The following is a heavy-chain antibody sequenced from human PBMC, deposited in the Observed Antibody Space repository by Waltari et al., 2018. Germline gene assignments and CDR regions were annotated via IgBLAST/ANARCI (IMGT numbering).Heavy chain of an antibody. V-gene: IGHV1-69*12. J-gene: IGHJ4*02. CDR2: ITPVTGIA. D-gene: IGHD1-26*01. CDR3: ARGRRERLGYYFDS. Sequence: QVHLVQSGAEVKKPGSSVKVSCKTSGGTFSNYAISWLRQAPGQGLECMGGITPVTGIANNIQKFQGRVTSTADESTSTAYMLLTSMSSEDTAVYYCARGRRERLGYYFDSWGQGTLVTVSS. CDR1: GGTFSNYA.